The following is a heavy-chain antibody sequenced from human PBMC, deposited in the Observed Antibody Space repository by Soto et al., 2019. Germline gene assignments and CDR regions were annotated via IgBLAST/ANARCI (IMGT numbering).Heavy chain of an antibody. D-gene: IGHD2-2*01. J-gene: IGHJ4*02. V-gene: IGHV3-23*01. Sequence: EVQLLESGGGLVQPGGSLRLSCAASGFTFSSYAMSWVRQAPGKGLEWVSAISGSGGSTYYADSVKGRFTISRDNSKDTLYLQMNSLRAEDTAVYCCVGCQLLSNCWGQGALVTVSS. CDR2: ISGSGGST. CDR3: VGCQLLSNC. CDR1: GFTFSSYA.